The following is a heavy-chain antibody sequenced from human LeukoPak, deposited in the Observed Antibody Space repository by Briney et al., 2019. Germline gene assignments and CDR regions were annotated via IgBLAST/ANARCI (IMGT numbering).Heavy chain of an antibody. CDR2: INPNSGGT. Sequence: GASVKVSCKASGFTFSIYDINWVRQAPGQGLEWMGRINPNSGGTNYAQKFQGRVTMTRDTSISTAYMELSRLRSDDTAVYYCARAGGGDPYGYWGQGTLVTVSS. CDR3: ARAGGGDPYGY. J-gene: IGHJ4*02. V-gene: IGHV1-2*06. CDR1: GFTFSIYD. D-gene: IGHD2-21*02.